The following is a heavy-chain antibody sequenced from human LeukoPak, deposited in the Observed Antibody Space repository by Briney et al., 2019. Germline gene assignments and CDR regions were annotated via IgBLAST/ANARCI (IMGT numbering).Heavy chain of an antibody. CDR1: GGSFSGYY. CDR2: INHSGSS. D-gene: IGHD3-22*01. Sequence: SETLSLTCAVYGGSFSGYYWSWVRQPPGKGLEWVGEINHSGSSNYNPSLKSRVTISVDTSKNQFSLKLSSVTAADTAVYYCASLTYYYDGSGYYYLDYFDYWGQGTLVTVSS. V-gene: IGHV4-34*01. J-gene: IGHJ4*02. CDR3: ASLTYYYDGSGYYYLDYFDY.